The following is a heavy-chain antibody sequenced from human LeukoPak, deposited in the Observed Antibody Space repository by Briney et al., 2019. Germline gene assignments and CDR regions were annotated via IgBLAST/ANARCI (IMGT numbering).Heavy chain of an antibody. D-gene: IGHD3-3*01. CDR3: ARAPYDFWSGHHPYYFDY. CDR2: IYYSGST. V-gene: IGHV4-39*07. J-gene: IGHJ4*02. CDR1: GGSISSSSYY. Sequence: SETLSLTCTVSGGSISSSSYYWGWIRQPPGKGLEWIGSIYYSGSTYYNPSLKSRVTISVDTSKNQFSLKLSSVTAADTAVYYCARAPYDFWSGHHPYYFDYWGQGTLVTVSS.